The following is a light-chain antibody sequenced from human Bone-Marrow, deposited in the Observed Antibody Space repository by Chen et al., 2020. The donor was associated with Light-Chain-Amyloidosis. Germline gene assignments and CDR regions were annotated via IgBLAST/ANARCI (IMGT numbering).Light chain of an antibody. CDR2: GSS. J-gene: IGKJ4*01. V-gene: IGKV3-20*01. CDR1: QTISSNY. Sequence: IVLTQSPVTLSLSPGEGANLSCRASQTISSNYLTWNQQKFGQAPRLLIYGSSSRATGIPDRFTGSGSGTDFTLTINRLEPEDFAMYYCQQYGTSPLTFGVGTKVEIK. CDR3: QQYGTSPLT.